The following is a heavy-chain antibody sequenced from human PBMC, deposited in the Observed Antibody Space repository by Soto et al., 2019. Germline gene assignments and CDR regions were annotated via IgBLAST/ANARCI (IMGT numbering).Heavy chain of an antibody. CDR2: IYYSGAT. V-gene: IGHV4-28*01. Sequence: QVQLQESGPGLVKPSDTLSLTCAVSGYSISSSNWWGWIRQPPGKGLEWIGYIYYSGATYSNPSLKSPVTIAVNKAQNQFPLKLTSVTAVDTAVYYCARREIQGPIDYWGQGTLVTVSS. J-gene: IGHJ4*02. D-gene: IGHD1-26*01. CDR1: GYSISSSNW. CDR3: ARREIQGPIDY.